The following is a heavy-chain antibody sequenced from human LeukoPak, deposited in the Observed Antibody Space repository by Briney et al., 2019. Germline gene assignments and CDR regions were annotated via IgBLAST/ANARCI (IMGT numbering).Heavy chain of an antibody. CDR1: GASITSYY. D-gene: IGHD4-17*01. Sequence: SETLSLTCSVSGASITSYYWTWIRQSPGKGLEWIGYSHASGSTRYNPSLESRLSMSVDTSKNQVSLTLTSVTAADTAVYFCATSDVTDGDFFHYWGQGTLVTVSS. J-gene: IGHJ4*02. CDR3: ATSDVTDGDFFHY. CDR2: SHASGST. V-gene: IGHV4-4*08.